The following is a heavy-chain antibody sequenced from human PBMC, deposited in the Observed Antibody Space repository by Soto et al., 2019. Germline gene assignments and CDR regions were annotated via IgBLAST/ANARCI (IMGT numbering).Heavy chain of an antibody. D-gene: IGHD3-22*01. Sequence: QVQLQESGPGLVKPSETLSLTCTVSGGYITTYYWSWIRQSPGRGLEWIGFIHYSGSTSYNPSLGSRVSISVDTSKNQISLKVFYVTAADTAVYYCARESRGSSLVVDGFDPWGQGTLVTVSS. V-gene: IGHV4-59*01. J-gene: IGHJ5*02. CDR1: GGYITTYY. CDR3: ARESRGSSLVVDGFDP. CDR2: IHYSGST.